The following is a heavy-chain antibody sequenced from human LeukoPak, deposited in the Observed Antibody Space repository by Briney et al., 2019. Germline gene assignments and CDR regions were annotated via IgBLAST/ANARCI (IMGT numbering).Heavy chain of an antibody. CDR2: IYYSGST. CDR3: ARGSGP. J-gene: IGHJ5*02. CDR1: GGSISSSSYY. Sequence: RPSEILSLTCTVSGGSISSSSYYWGWIRQPPGKGLEWIGSIYYSGSTYYNPSLKSRVTISVDTSKNQFSLKLSSVTAADTAVYYCARGSGPWGQGTLVTVSS. V-gene: IGHV4-39*07.